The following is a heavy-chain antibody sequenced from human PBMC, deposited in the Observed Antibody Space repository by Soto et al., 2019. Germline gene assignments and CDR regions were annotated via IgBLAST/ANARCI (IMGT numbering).Heavy chain of an antibody. V-gene: IGHV1-8*01. D-gene: IGHD2-15*01. Sequence: ATVKVSCKASGYTFTSYDINWVRQATGQGLEWMGWMNPNSGNTGYAQKFQGRVTMTRNTSISTAYMELSSLRSEDTAVYYCARHKGYCSGGSCYERWFDPWGQGTLVTVSS. CDR3: ARHKGYCSGGSCYERWFDP. CDR2: MNPNSGNT. CDR1: GYTFTSYD. J-gene: IGHJ5*02.